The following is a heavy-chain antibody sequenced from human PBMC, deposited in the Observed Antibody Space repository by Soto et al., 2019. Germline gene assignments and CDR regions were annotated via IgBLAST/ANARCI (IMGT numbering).Heavy chain of an antibody. CDR1: GGTSTRYA. D-gene: IGHD3-3*01. Sequence: SVKVSCKVTGGTSTRYAINWVRQAPGQGLEWMGGIVPMFGTSKYAQKFQGRVTITADTSTNIAYMELRSLRSEDTAVYYCNRGSEYDFWSGYLWGQGTLVTVPQ. V-gene: IGHV1-69*06. CDR2: IVPMFGTS. CDR3: NRGSEYDFWSGYL. J-gene: IGHJ4*02.